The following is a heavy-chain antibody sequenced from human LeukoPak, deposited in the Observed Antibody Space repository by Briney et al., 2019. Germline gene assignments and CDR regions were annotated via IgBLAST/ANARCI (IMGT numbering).Heavy chain of an antibody. Sequence: ASVKVSCKASGYTFTSYGISWVRQAPGQGLEWMGWISAYNGNTNYAQKLQGRVTMTTDTSTSTAYTELRSLRSDDTAVYYWAREGGGRYFGNRSPFDPWGQGTLVTVSS. CDR2: ISAYNGNT. D-gene: IGHD3-9*01. CDR1: GYTFTSYG. J-gene: IGHJ5*02. V-gene: IGHV1-18*01. CDR3: AREGGGRYFGNRSPFDP.